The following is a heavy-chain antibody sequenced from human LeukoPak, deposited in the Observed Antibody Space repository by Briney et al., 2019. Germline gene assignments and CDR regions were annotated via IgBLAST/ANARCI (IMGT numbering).Heavy chain of an antibody. Sequence: GGSLRLSCAASGFTVNSNYMSWVRQAPGKGLQWVSVIYNSGSTYYAHSVEGRFTISIDNSKNTVYLQMNSLTAEDTAVYYCARGVVWGVGFDYWGEGTLVTVSS. J-gene: IGHJ4*02. CDR2: IYNSGST. CDR1: GFTVNSNY. D-gene: IGHD3-10*01. V-gene: IGHV3-53*01. CDR3: ARGVVWGVGFDY.